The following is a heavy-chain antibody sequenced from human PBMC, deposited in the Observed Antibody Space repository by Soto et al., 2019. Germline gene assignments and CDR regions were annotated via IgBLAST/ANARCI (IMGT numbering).Heavy chain of an antibody. D-gene: IGHD3-22*01. J-gene: IGHJ4*02. CDR2: ISYDGSNK. CDR3: AKADYYDSSGGIDY. CDR1: GFTFSSYG. Sequence: QVQLVESGGGVVQPGRSLRLSCAASGFTFSSYGMHWVRQAPGKGLEWVAVISYDGSNKYYADSVKGRFTISRDNSNDTLYLQINSWRAECTAVYYCAKADYYDSSGGIDYWGPGTLVTVSS. V-gene: IGHV3-30*18.